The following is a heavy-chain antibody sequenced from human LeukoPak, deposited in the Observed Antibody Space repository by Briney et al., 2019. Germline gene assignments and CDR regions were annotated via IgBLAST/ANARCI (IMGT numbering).Heavy chain of an antibody. D-gene: IGHD2-2*01. J-gene: IGHJ1*01. V-gene: IGHV3-23*01. CDR2: ISGNGGST. CDR1: GFTFSNYA. Sequence: PGGSLRLSCAASGFTFSNYAMSWVRQAPGKGLEWVSAISGNGGSTYYADSVKGRFTISGDNSKNTLYLQMNSLRAEDTAVYYCAKGLIGYCSSTSCYRTEYFQHWGQGTLVTVSS. CDR3: AKGLIGYCSSTSCYRTEYFQH.